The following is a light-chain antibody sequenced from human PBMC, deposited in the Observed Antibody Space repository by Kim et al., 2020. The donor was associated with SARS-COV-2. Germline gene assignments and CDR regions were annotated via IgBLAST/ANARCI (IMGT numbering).Light chain of an antibody. V-gene: IGLV2-23*01. J-gene: IGLJ3*02. CDR3: CSYAGSSTWV. Sequence: GQAITISLTGTGSDVGIYNLVSWYQQHPGKAPKLMIYEGSKRPSGVSNRFSGSKSGNTASLTISGLQAEDEADYYCCSYAGSSTWVFGGGTQLTVL. CDR1: GSDVGIYNL. CDR2: EGS.